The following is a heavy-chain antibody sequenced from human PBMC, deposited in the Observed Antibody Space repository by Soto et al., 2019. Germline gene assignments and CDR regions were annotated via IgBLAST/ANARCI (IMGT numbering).Heavy chain of an antibody. D-gene: IGHD3-10*01. CDR3: TTDPPAGSRAIDY. CDR2: IKRQTEGGTT. Sequence: GGSLRLSCSASGFTFSIAWMNWVRQAPGKGLEWVGRIKRQTEGGTTDYPASVKGRFIISRDDSENTLYLQMNSLKTEDTAVYYCTTDPPAGSRAIDYWGQGTLVTAPQ. CDR1: GFTFSIAW. V-gene: IGHV3-15*07. J-gene: IGHJ4*02.